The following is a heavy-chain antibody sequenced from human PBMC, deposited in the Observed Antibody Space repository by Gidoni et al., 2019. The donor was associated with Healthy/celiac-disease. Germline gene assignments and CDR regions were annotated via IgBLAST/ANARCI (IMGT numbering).Heavy chain of an antibody. Sequence: QVQLVQSGAEVKKPGSSVKVSCKASGGTFSSYALSWVRQAPGQGLEWMGGIIPIFGTANYAQKFQGRVTITADESTSTAYMELSSLRSEDTAVYYCARGVRIAAAGVPDYYYYGMDVWGQGTTVTVSS. CDR2: IIPIFGTA. V-gene: IGHV1-69*01. CDR1: GGTFSSYA. J-gene: IGHJ6*02. D-gene: IGHD6-13*01. CDR3: ARGVRIAAAGVPDYYYYGMDV.